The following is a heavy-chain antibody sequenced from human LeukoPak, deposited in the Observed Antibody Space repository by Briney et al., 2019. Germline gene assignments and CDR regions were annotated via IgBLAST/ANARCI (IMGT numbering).Heavy chain of an antibody. CDR2: INHSGST. D-gene: IGHD3-10*01. CDR1: GGSFSGYY. Sequence: SETLSLTCAVYGGSFSGYYWSWIRQPPGKGLEWIGEINHSGSTNYNPSLKSRVTISVDTSKNQFSLKLNSVTAADTAVYYCARDFMVRGVSYYYYYGMDVWGQGTTVTVSS. V-gene: IGHV4-34*01. J-gene: IGHJ6*02. CDR3: ARDFMVRGVSYYYYYGMDV.